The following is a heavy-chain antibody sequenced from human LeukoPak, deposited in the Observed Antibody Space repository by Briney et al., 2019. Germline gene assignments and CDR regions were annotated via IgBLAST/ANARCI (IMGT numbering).Heavy chain of an antibody. V-gene: IGHV1-46*01. J-gene: IGHJ6*02. CDR2: INPSGGST. D-gene: IGHD4-4*01. CDR3: CVRVTPKDEPYYGMDV. Sequence: ASVKVSCKASGYTFTSYYMHWVRQAPGQGLEWMGIINPSGGSTSYAQKFQGRVTVTRDTSTSTVYMELSSLRSEDTAVYYCCVRVTPKDEPYYGMDVWGQGTTVTVSS. CDR1: GYTFTSYY.